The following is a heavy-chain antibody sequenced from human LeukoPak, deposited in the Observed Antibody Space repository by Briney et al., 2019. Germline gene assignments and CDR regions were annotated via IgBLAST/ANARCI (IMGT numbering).Heavy chain of an antibody. CDR2: INHSGST. J-gene: IGHJ4*02. Sequence: PSETLSLTCAVSGGSISSGGYYWSWIRQPPGKGLEWIGEINHSGSTNYNPSLKSRVTISVDTSKNQFSLKLSSVTAADTAVYYCARRRGYSYGFDDYWGQGTLVTVSS. CDR1: GGSISSGGYY. CDR3: ARRRGYSYGFDDY. V-gene: IGHV4-34*01. D-gene: IGHD5-18*01.